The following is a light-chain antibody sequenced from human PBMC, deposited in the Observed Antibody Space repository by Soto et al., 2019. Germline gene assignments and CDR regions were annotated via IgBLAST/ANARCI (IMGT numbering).Light chain of an antibody. J-gene: IGKJ1*01. CDR2: GAS. Sequence: EIVLTQSPGTLSLSPGERATLSCRASQSVSSSYLAWYQQKPGQAPRLLLYGASSRATGIPDRFSGSGSGTDFTLTITSLEPEDFAVYHCQYYGTSPRTFGQGTNVDIK. CDR1: QSVSSSY. V-gene: IGKV3-20*01. CDR3: QYYGTSPRT.